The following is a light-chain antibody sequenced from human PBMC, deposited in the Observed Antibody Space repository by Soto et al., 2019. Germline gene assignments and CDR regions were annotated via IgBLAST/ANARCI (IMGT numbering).Light chain of an antibody. V-gene: IGKV1-5*03. CDR2: KAS. CDR3: LQYNGYYRT. Sequence: DIQMTQSPSSLSASVGDRVTITCRASQTIDSWLAWYQQRPGKPPNLLIYKASTLASGVPSRFSGSGSGTTFTLTISSLQSDDFATYYCLQYNGYYRTFGQGTKVDIK. CDR1: QTIDSW. J-gene: IGKJ1*01.